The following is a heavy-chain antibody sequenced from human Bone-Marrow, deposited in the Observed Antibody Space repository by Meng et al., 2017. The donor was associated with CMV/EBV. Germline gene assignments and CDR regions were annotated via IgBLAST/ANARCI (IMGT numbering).Heavy chain of an antibody. CDR1: GFTFSSYG. Sequence: GESLKISCAASGFTFSSYGMHWVRQAPGKGLEWVAFIRYDGSNKYYADSVKGRFTISRDDAKKSLYLQMNSLRAEDTAVYFCARDIRSFYYFDYWGQGTLVTVSS. CDR3: ARDIRSFYYFDY. J-gene: IGHJ4*02. V-gene: IGHV3-30*02. CDR2: IRYDGSNK.